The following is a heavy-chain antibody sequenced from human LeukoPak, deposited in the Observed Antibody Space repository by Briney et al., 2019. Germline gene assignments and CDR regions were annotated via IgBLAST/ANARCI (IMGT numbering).Heavy chain of an antibody. CDR1: GGSISSSSYY. J-gene: IGHJ4*02. V-gene: IGHV4-39*01. CDR2: IYYSGST. Sequence: SETLSLTCTVSGGSISSSSYYWGWIRQPPGKGLEWIGSIYYSGSTYYNPSLKSRVTISVDTSKNQFSLKLSSVTAADTAVYYCARQLGIFGAFFDYWGQGTLVTVSS. CDR3: ARQLGIFGAFFDY. D-gene: IGHD3-3*01.